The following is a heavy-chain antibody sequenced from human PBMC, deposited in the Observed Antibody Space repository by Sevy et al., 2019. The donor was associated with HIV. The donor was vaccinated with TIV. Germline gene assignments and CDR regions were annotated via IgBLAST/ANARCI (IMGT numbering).Heavy chain of an antibody. CDR2: IRYDGINE. CDR3: AKESSIKDRRGIDY. Sequence: GGSLRLSCAASGFTFYNYGMHWVRQAPGKGLEWVTFIRYDGINEYYADSVKGRFVISRDNPKNTLYLQMNTVRAEDKAVYYWAKESSIKDRRGIDYWGQGTLVTVSS. D-gene: IGHD6-6*01. J-gene: IGHJ4*02. V-gene: IGHV3-30*02. CDR1: GFTFYNYG.